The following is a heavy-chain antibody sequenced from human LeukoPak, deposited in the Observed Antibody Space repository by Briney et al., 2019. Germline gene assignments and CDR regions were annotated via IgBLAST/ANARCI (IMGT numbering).Heavy chain of an antibody. CDR1: GGSISSSSYY. CDR2: IYYSGST. CDR3: ARQVAVGLSGDY. Sequence: SETLSHTCTVSGGSISSSSYYWGWIRQPPGKGLEWIGSIYYSGSTYYNPSLKSRVTISVDTSKNQFSLKLSSVTAADTAVYYCARQVAVGLSGDYWGQGTLVTVSS. V-gene: IGHV4-39*01. J-gene: IGHJ4*02. D-gene: IGHD3-10*01.